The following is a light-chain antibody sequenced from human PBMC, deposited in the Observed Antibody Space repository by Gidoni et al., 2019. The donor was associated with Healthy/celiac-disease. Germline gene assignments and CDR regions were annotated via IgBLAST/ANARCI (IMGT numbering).Light chain of an antibody. V-gene: IGLV1-40*01. CDR2: GNS. CDR3: QSYDSSLSGRVV. Sequence: QSVLPQPPSVSVAPGQRLTISCTGRSSNIGAGYDVHWYQQLPGTAPKLPIYGNSTRPSGFPDRFSGSKSGTSASLAITGLQAEDEADYYCQSYDSSLSGRVVFGGGTKLTVL. CDR1: SSNIGAGYD. J-gene: IGLJ2*01.